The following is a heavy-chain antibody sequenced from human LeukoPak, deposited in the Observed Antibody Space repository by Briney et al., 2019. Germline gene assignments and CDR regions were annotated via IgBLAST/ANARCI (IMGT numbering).Heavy chain of an antibody. CDR2: IKQDGSEK. D-gene: IGHD2-2*01. CDR1: GFTFSSYW. J-gene: IGHJ4*02. CDR3: ARRYCSSTSCLKTLDY. V-gene: IGHV3-7*01. Sequence: GGSLRLSCAASGFTFSSYWMSWVRQAPGKGLEWVANIKQDGSEKYYVDSVKGRFTISRDNAKNSLFMQMNSLRAEDTAVYYCARRYCSSTSCLKTLDYWGQGTLVTVSS.